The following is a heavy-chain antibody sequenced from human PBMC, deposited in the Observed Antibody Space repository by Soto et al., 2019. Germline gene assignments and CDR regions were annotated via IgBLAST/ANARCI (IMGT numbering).Heavy chain of an antibody. V-gene: IGHV1-18*01. CDR3: ARGRYGDY. J-gene: IGHJ4*02. D-gene: IGHD1-1*01. CDR1: GYTFTSYG. Sequence: QGHLVQSGAEVKKPGASVKVSCKCSGYTFTSYGITWVRQAPGQGLEWMGWISAHNDNTDYAQKLQGRVTVTRDTPTSTAYMELRSLRSDDTAVYDCARGRYGDYWGQGALVTASS. CDR2: ISAHNDNT.